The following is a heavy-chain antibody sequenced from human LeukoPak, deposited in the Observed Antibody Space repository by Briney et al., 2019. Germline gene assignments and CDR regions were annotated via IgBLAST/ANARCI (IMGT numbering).Heavy chain of an antibody. CDR1: GYTFTNYY. Sequence: ASVKVSCKASGYTFTNYYMHWVRQAPGQGLEWMGWINPNSGGTNYAQKFQGRVTMTRDTSISTAYMELSRLRSDDTAVYYCATHYYDSSGYFDYWGQGTLVTVSS. CDR2: INPNSGGT. D-gene: IGHD3-22*01. V-gene: IGHV1-2*02. J-gene: IGHJ4*02. CDR3: ATHYYDSSGYFDY.